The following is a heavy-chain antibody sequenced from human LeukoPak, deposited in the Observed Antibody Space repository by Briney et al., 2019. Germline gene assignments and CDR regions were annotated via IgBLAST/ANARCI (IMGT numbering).Heavy chain of an antibody. CDR2: INHSGST. J-gene: IGHJ4*02. V-gene: IGHV4-34*01. Sequence: SETLSLTCAVYGGSFSGYYWSWIRQPPGKGLEWIGEINHSGSTNYNPSRKSRVTISVDTSKNQFSLKLSSVTAADTAVYYCARARPGGGYSYGFEIDYWGQGTLVTVSS. CDR3: ARARPGGGYSYGFEIDY. D-gene: IGHD5-18*01. CDR1: GGSFSGYY.